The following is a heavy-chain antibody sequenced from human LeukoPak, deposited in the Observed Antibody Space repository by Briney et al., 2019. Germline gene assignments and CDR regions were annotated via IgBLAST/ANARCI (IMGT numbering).Heavy chain of an antibody. J-gene: IGHJ4*02. CDR2: IYYSGST. Sequence: SETLSLTCTVSGGSISSSSYYWGWIRQPPGKGLEWIGSIYYSGSTYYNPSLKSRVTISVDTSKNQFSLKPSSVTAADTAVYYCARHWELLLLYFDYWGQGTLVTVSS. D-gene: IGHD1-26*01. V-gene: IGHV4-39*01. CDR3: ARHWELLLLYFDY. CDR1: GGSISSSSYY.